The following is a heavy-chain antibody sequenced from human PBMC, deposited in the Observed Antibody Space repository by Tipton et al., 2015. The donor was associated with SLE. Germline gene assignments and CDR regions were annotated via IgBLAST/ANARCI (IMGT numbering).Heavy chain of an antibody. CDR2: IKQDGSEK. CDR1: GFTFSSYS. V-gene: IGHV3-7*01. J-gene: IGHJ4*02. Sequence: SLRLSCAASGFTFSSYSMNWVRQAPGKGLEWVANIKQDGSEKYYVDSVKGRFTISRDNAKNSLYLQMNSLRAEDTAVYYCARDLDPDYGEDYWGQGTLVTVSS. D-gene: IGHD4-17*01. CDR3: ARDLDPDYGEDY.